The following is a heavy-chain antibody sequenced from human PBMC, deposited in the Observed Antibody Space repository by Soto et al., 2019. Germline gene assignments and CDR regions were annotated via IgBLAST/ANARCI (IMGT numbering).Heavy chain of an antibody. Sequence: RGESLKISCRGSGYSFTSYWIGWVRQMPGKGLEWMGIIYPGDSDARYSPSFQGQVTISADKSITTAYLQWSSLKASDTAMYYCARRGYCSGGSCHSAAFDIWGQGTMVTVSS. V-gene: IGHV5-51*01. CDR1: GYSFTSYW. CDR2: IYPGDSDA. CDR3: ARRGYCSGGSCHSAAFDI. D-gene: IGHD2-15*01. J-gene: IGHJ3*02.